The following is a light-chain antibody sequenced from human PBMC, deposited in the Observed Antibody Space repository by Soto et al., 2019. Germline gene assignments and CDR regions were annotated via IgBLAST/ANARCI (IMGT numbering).Light chain of an antibody. CDR1: QSVAGSS. V-gene: IGKV3-20*01. Sequence: EIMLTQSPGTLSLSPGDRATLSCRASQSVAGSSLAWYQQKPAQAPRLLIYAASNRATGIPARLSGSGSGTDFSLIINGLEHEDFAVYCCQQYGSSHLPFGGGNKGDI. CDR3: QQYGSSHLP. CDR2: AAS. J-gene: IGKJ4*01.